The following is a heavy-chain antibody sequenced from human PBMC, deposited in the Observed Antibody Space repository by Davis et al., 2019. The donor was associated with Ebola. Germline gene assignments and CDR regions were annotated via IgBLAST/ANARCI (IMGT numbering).Heavy chain of an antibody. Sequence: GESLKISCAASGFTFSSYSMNWVRQAPGKGLEWVSSISSSSSYIYYADSVKGRFTISRDNAKNSLYLQMNSLRAEDTAVYYCARDLRTVTTVADLDYWGQGTLVTVSS. V-gene: IGHV3-21*01. CDR1: GFTFSSYS. CDR2: ISSSSSYI. CDR3: ARDLRTVTTVADLDY. D-gene: IGHD4-11*01. J-gene: IGHJ4*02.